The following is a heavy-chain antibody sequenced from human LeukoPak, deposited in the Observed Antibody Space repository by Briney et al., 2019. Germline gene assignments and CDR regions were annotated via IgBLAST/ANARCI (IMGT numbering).Heavy chain of an antibody. Sequence: PGGSLRLSCAASGFTFSSYSMNWVRQAPGKGLEWVSGIRASGGSTYYADSVQGRFTISRDNSKNTLYLQMSSLRAEDTAVYYCANGMSPDYWGQGTLVTVSS. CDR1: GFTFSSYS. J-gene: IGHJ4*02. CDR2: IRASGGST. V-gene: IGHV3-23*01. CDR3: ANGMSPDY.